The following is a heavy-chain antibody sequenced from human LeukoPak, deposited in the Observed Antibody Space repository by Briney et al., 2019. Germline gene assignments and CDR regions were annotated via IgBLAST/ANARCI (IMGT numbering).Heavy chain of an antibody. V-gene: IGHV1-18*01. J-gene: IGHJ4*02. CDR2: ISAYNGNT. Sequence: GPVKVSCKASGYTFTSYGISWGRQAPGQGLEWMGWISAYNGNTNYAQKLQGRVTMTTDTSTSTAYMELRSLRSDDTAVYYCARDQRSRVVTFDYWGQGTLVTVSS. CDR1: GYTFTSYG. D-gene: IGHD3-10*01. CDR3: ARDQRSRVVTFDY.